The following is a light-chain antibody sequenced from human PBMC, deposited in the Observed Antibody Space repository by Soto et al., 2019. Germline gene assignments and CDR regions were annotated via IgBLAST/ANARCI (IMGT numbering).Light chain of an antibody. V-gene: IGKV1-9*01. Sequence: DIQLTQSPSFLSASVGDRVSITCRASQGIRSDLAWYQQKAGKAPKLLIYAAFTLQTGVPSRFSGSGSGTEFTLTISSLQPEDFATYYCQHFNSYSLLFGGGTKVEI. J-gene: IGKJ4*01. CDR3: QHFNSYSLL. CDR1: QGIRSD. CDR2: AAF.